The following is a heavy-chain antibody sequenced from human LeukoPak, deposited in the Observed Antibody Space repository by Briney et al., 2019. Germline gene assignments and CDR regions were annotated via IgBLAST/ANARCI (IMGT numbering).Heavy chain of an antibody. CDR2: IYYSGST. CDR1: GGSISSHY. CDR3: ARVFGLGWFDP. D-gene: IGHD2-21*01. Sequence: SETLSLTCTVSGGSISSHYWSWIRQPPGKGLEWIGYIYYSGSTNYNPSLRSRVTISVDTSKNQFSLKLSSVTAADTAVYYCARVFGLGWFDPWGQGTLVTVSS. J-gene: IGHJ5*02. V-gene: IGHV4-59*11.